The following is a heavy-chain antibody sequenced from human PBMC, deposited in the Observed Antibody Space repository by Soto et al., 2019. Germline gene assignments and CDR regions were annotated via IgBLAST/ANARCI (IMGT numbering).Heavy chain of an antibody. CDR1: GGSISSYY. V-gene: IGHV4-59*08. Sequence: PSETLSLTCTVSGGSISSYYWSWIRQPPGKGLEWIGYIYYSGSTNYNPSLKSRVTISVDTSKNQFSLKLSSVTAADTAVFYCARRTLYDFWSVYEYYYYYYMDVWGKGTTVTVSS. D-gene: IGHD3-3*01. CDR3: ARRTLYDFWSVYEYYYYYYMDV. CDR2: IYYSGST. J-gene: IGHJ6*03.